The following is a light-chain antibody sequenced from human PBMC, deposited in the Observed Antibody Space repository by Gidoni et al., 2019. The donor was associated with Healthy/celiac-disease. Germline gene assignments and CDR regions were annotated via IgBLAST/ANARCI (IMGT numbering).Light chain of an antibody. Sequence: IQLTQSPSSLSASVGDRVTITCRASQSISSYLNWYQKKPGKASKLLIYAASSLQSGVPSRFSGSGSGTDFTVTINSLQPEDFATYYCQQSYSTPLTFGGGTKVEIK. V-gene: IGKV1-39*01. CDR3: QQSYSTPLT. J-gene: IGKJ4*01. CDR1: QSISSY. CDR2: AAS.